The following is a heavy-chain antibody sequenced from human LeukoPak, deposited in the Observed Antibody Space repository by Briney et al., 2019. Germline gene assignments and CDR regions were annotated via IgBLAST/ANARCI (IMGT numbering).Heavy chain of an antibody. Sequence: SETLSLTCTVSGGSISSGGYYWSWIRQHPGKGLEWIGYIYYSGSTYYNPSLKSRVTISVDTSKNQFSLKLSSVTAADTAVYYCARVGTGSYGSGSYYVPSDYWGQGTPVTVSS. CDR2: IYYSGST. D-gene: IGHD3-10*01. V-gene: IGHV4-31*03. J-gene: IGHJ4*02. CDR3: ARVGTGSYGSGSYYVPSDY. CDR1: GGSISSGGYY.